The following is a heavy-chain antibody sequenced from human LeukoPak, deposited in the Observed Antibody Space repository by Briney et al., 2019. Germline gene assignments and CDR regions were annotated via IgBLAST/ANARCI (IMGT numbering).Heavy chain of an antibody. CDR3: ARVPGPNWFDP. V-gene: IGHV4-38-2*02. CDR1: GFSISSDYY. CDR2: VSHSGIT. Sequence: SETLSLTCTVSGFSISSDYYWGWIRQPPGKGLEWLGSVSHSGITYYNSSLNSRVTISVDTSKNHFSLTVNSVTAADTAVYFCARVPGPNWFDPWGQGTLVTVSS. J-gene: IGHJ5*02.